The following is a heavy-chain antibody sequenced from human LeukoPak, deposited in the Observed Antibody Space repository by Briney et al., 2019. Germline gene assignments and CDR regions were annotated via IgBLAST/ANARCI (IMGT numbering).Heavy chain of an antibody. CDR3: AKPDSSGYLAEYFQH. D-gene: IGHD3-22*01. CDR1: GLTFSIYA. CDR2: ISDSGAGT. J-gene: IGHJ1*01. Sequence: PGGSLRLSCAVSGLTFSIYAMAWVRQAPGKGLEWVAIISDSGAGTFHADSVKGRFTISRDNSKNTLYLQMNSLRAEDTAVYYCAKPDSSGYLAEYFQHWGQGTLVTVSS. V-gene: IGHV3-23*01.